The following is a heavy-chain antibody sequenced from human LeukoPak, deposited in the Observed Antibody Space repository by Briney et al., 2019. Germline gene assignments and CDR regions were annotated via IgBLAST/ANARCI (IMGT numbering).Heavy chain of an antibody. CDR2: IIPILGIA. Sequence: SVKVSCKTSGGTFISYAISWVRQAPGQALECMGRIIPILGIANYAQKFQGRGTITADKSTSTAYMELSSLRSEDTAVYYCARDGPTVTTYYYYYGMDVWGQGTTVTVSS. CDR1: GGTFISYA. D-gene: IGHD4-17*01. J-gene: IGHJ6*02. CDR3: ARDGPTVTTYYYYYGMDV. V-gene: IGHV1-69*04.